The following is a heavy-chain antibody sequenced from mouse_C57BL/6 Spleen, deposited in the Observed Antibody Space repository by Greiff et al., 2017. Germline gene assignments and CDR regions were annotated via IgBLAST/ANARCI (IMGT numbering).Heavy chain of an antibody. CDR2: IHPNSGST. CDR3: ASDYYYGRGGYFDV. CDR1: GYTFTSYW. J-gene: IGHJ1*03. V-gene: IGHV1-64*01. D-gene: IGHD1-1*01. Sequence: VQLQQPGAELVKPGASVKLSCKASGYTFTSYWMHWVKQRPGQGLEWIGMIHPNSGSTNYNEKFKSKATLTVDKSSSTAYMQLSSLTSEDSAVYYCASDYYYGRGGYFDVWGTGTTVTVSS.